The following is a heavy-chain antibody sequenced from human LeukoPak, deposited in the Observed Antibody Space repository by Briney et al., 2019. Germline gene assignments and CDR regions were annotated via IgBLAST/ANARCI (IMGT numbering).Heavy chain of an antibody. CDR2: ITSSSSTI. V-gene: IGHV3-48*01. J-gene: IGHJ4*02. D-gene: IGHD6-13*01. CDR3: ARDLEAAAGIGY. CDR1: GFTFSSYS. Sequence: GRSLRLSCAASGFTFSSYSMNWVRQAPGKGLEWVSYITSSSSTIYYADSVKGRLTISRDNAKNSLYLQMNSLRAEDTAVYYCARDLEAAAGIGYWGQGILVTVSS.